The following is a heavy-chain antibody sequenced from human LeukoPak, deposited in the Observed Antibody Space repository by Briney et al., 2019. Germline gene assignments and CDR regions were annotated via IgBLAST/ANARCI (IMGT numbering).Heavy chain of an antibody. D-gene: IGHD2-2*01. Sequence: SETLSLTCAFYGGSFSGYYWSWIRQPPGKGLEWIGEIDHSGSTNYNPSFKSRVTISVDTSKNQFSLKLSSVTAADTAVYYCARHRGYCSSPSCSTRDAFDIWGQGTMVTVSS. V-gene: IGHV4-34*01. CDR3: ARHRGYCSSPSCSTRDAFDI. CDR2: IDHSGST. CDR1: GGSFSGYY. J-gene: IGHJ3*02.